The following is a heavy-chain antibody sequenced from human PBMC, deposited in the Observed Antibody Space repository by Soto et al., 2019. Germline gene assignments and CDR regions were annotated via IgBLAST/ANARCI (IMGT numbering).Heavy chain of an antibody. CDR3: AKDRDDYGDYGVSEYFQH. Sequence: EVQLLESGGGLVQPGGSLRLSCAASGFTFSSYAMSWVRQAQGQVLEWFSAISGSGGSTYYADSVKGRFTISRDNSKNTLYLQMNRLRAEDTAVYYCAKDRDDYGDYGVSEYFQHWGQGTLVTVSS. CDR1: GFTFSSYA. J-gene: IGHJ1*01. CDR2: ISGSGGST. D-gene: IGHD4-17*01. V-gene: IGHV3-23*01.